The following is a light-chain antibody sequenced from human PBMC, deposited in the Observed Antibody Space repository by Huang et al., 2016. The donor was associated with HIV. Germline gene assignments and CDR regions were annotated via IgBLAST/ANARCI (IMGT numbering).Light chain of an antibody. CDR3: QQYSTFPMYT. Sequence: DIQMTQSPPTLSASVGDRVNITCRARQSVASWVAWYQQKPGKAPKLLIYQASLLDNGAPSRFSGSGSETEFTLTIADLQPDDSATYYCQQYSTFPMYTFAQGTKLEI. CDR1: QSVASW. J-gene: IGKJ2*01. V-gene: IGKV1-5*03. CDR2: QAS.